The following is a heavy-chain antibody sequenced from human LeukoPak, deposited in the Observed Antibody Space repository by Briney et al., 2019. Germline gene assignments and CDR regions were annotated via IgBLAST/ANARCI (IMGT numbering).Heavy chain of an antibody. CDR1: GGTFSSYA. J-gene: IGHJ6*03. CDR3: AIKYCSGGSCYNYYYYMDV. D-gene: IGHD2-15*01. V-gene: IGHV1-69*05. Sequence: SVKVSCKASGGTFSSYAISWVRQAPRQGLEWMGGIIPIFGTANYAQKFQGRVTITTDESTSTAYMELSSLRSEDTAVYYCAIKYCSGGSCYNYYYYMDVWGKGTTVTVSS. CDR2: IIPIFGTA.